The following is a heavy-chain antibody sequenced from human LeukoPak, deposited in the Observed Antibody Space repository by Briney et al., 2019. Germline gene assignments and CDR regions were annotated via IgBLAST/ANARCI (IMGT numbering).Heavy chain of an antibody. CDR1: GGTFSSYA. CDR3: ARGRIGSYYEDYMDV. V-gene: IGHV1-8*03. Sequence: GASVKVSCKASGGTFSSYAINWVRQATGQGLEWMGWMNPNSGNTGYAQKFQGRVTITRNTSISTAYMELSSLRSEDTAVYYCARGRIGSYYEDYMDVWGKGTTVTVSS. J-gene: IGHJ6*03. CDR2: MNPNSGNT. D-gene: IGHD1-14*01.